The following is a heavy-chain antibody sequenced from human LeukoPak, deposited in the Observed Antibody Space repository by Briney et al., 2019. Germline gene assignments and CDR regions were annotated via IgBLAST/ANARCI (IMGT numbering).Heavy chain of an antibody. CDR3: ARAPNTIFGVVTTFGYYFDY. Sequence: GGSLRLSCAASGFTFSSYAMHWVRQAPGKGLEWVAVISYDGSNKYYADSVKGRFTISRDNSKNTLYLQMNSLRAEDTAVYYCARAPNTIFGVVTTFGYYFDYWGQGTLVTVSS. D-gene: IGHD3-3*01. J-gene: IGHJ4*02. V-gene: IGHV3-30-3*01. CDR2: ISYDGSNK. CDR1: GFTFSSYA.